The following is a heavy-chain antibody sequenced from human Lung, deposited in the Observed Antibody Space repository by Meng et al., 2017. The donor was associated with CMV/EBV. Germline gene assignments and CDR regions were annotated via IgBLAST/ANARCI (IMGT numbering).Heavy chain of an antibody. J-gene: IGHJ5*02. Sequence: GESLKISCAASGFTFSSYAMHWVRQAPGKGLEWVAVISYDGSNKYYADSVKGRFTISRDNVRNSLFLHMNSLRAEDTAVYYCAREDSGSFTRYNWFDPWGHGTLVTVSS. CDR1: GFTFSSYA. CDR3: AREDSGSFTRYNWFDP. CDR2: ISYDGSNK. D-gene: IGHD1-26*01. V-gene: IGHV3-30-3*01.